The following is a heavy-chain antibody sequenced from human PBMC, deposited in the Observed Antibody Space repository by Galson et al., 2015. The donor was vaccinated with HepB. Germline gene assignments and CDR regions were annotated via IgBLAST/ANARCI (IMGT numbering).Heavy chain of an antibody. J-gene: IGHJ4*02. CDR1: GGSIRSGSYH. Sequence: TLSLTCTVSGGSIRSGSYHWSWLRQPAGKGLEWIGRISIRGTTSGSTSYNPSLNSRVTLSVDTSNNQFFLRLTSVTAADTAVYYCARDPMDGDSLFDSWGQGSLVTVSA. CDR2: ISIRGTTSGST. CDR3: ARDPMDGDSLFDS. D-gene: IGHD3-10*02. V-gene: IGHV4-61*02.